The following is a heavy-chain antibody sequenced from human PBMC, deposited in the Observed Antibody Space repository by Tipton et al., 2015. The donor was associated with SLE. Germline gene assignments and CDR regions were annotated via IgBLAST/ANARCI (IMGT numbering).Heavy chain of an antibody. CDR1: GGSISTYY. CDR3: ASGGYYGSGSYYGGWFDP. D-gene: IGHD3-10*01. J-gene: IGHJ5*02. CDR2: VYSSGST. Sequence: TLSLTFTVSGGSISTYYWSWIRQPPGKGLEWIGYVYSSGSTNYNPSLKSRVTISVDTSKNQFSLHLRSMTAADTAVYYCASGGYYGSGSYYGGWFDPWGQGTLVTVSS. V-gene: IGHV4-4*08.